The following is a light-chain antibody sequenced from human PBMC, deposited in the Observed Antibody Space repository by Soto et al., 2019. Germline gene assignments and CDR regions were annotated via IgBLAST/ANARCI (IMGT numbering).Light chain of an antibody. Sequence: EIVMTQSPGTLSVSPGERATLFCRASQSVSSNLAWYQQKPGQAPRLLIYVPSTRATGIPARFSGSRSGTEFTLTISSLQSEDFAVYYCQQYNNWPRTFGQGTKVEIK. CDR1: QSVSSN. J-gene: IGKJ1*01. CDR3: QQYNNWPRT. CDR2: VPS. V-gene: IGKV3-15*01.